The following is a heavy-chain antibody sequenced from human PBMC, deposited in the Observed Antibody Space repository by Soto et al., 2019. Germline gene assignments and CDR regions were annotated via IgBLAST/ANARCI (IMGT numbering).Heavy chain of an antibody. Sequence: SETLSLTCTVSGGSISSSSYYWGWIRQPPGKGLEWIGSIYYSGSTYYNPSLKSRVTISVDTSKNQFSLKLSSVTAADTAVYYCARTPMVRGVMVGRWFDPWGQGTLVTVSS. D-gene: IGHD3-10*01. CDR2: IYYSGST. V-gene: IGHV4-39*01. CDR1: GGSISSSSYY. CDR3: ARTPMVRGVMVGRWFDP. J-gene: IGHJ5*02.